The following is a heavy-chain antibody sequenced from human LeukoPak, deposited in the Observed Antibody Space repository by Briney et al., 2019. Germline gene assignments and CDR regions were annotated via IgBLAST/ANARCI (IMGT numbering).Heavy chain of an antibody. V-gene: IGHV4-34*01. J-gene: IGHJ6*03. CDR2: INHSGST. CDR1: GGSFSGYY. Sequence: SETLSLTCAVYGGSFSGYYWSWIRQPPGKGLEWIGEINHSGSTNYNPSLKSRVTISVDTSKNQFSLKLSSVTAEDTAVYYCARVRYCSGGSCYTYYYYMDVWGKGTTVTISS. CDR3: ARVRYCSGGSCYTYYYYMDV. D-gene: IGHD2-15*01.